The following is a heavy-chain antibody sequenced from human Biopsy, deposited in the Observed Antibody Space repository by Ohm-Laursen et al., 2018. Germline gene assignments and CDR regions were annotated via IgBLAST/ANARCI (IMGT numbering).Heavy chain of an antibody. CDR3: AKGQDLRGGAEYFQH. CDR2: INPHSGTT. CDR1: GYTFTSQY. V-gene: IGHV1-2*02. D-gene: IGHD2-15*01. J-gene: IGHJ1*01. Sequence: SVKVSCKASGYTFTSQYLHWVRQVPGQGLEWMGWINPHSGTTKFAQDFQGRVTMTRDTSITTAYMELRRLRSDDTAVYYCAKGQDLRGGAEYFQHWGQGALVTVSS.